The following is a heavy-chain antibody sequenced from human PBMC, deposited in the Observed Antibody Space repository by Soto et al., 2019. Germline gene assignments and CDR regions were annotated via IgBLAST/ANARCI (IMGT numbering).Heavy chain of an antibody. CDR2: INIGSGNT. J-gene: IGHJ6*02. CDR3: ARDGGDCGYRLAYYYYIGMDV. V-gene: IGHV1-3*04. CDR1: GYGFSSYA. D-gene: IGHD2-21*02. Sequence: ASVKVSCKASGYGFSSYAMHWVRRAPGQRLEWMGWINIGSGNTEYSQNFQDRITITRDTSASTVYMELSSLRSEDTAVYYCARDGGDCGYRLAYYYYIGMDVWGQGTTVTVSS.